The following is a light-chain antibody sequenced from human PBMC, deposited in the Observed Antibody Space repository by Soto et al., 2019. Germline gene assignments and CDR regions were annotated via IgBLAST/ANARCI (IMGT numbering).Light chain of an antibody. CDR3: QQRSNWPPYT. J-gene: IGKJ2*01. CDR2: DAS. V-gene: IGKV3-11*01. CDR1: QSVSSY. Sequence: EIVLTQSPATLSLSPGERATLSCRASQSVSSYLAWYQTKPGQAPRLLIYDASNRATGIPARFSGSGSGTDFTLTISSLEPEDFAVYYCQQRSNWPPYTFGQGTKLEIK.